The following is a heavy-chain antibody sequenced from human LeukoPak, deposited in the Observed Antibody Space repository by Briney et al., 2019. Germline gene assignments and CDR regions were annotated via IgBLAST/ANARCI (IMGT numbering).Heavy chain of an antibody. J-gene: IGHJ4*02. D-gene: IGHD3-16*01. CDR2: MQSNGNS. CDR3: ARDKQHSYGRYFDH. CDR1: GDTISTYH. Sequence: SETLSLTCTVSGDTISTYHWKWTRKPPGKGLEWIGYMQSNGNSKYNPSLRSRVTIFIDTSKSQVALILSSVTAADTAVYYCARDKQHSYGRYFDHWGQGALVTVSS. V-gene: IGHV4-59*01.